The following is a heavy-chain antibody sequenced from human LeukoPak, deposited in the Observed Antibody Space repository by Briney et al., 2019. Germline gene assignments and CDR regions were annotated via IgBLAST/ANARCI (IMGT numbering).Heavy chain of an antibody. CDR2: IIPILGIA. CDR1: GGTFSSYA. J-gene: IGHJ6*02. V-gene: IGHV1-69*04. Sequence: ASVKVSCKASGGTFSSYAISWVRQAPGQGLEWMGRIIPILGIANYAQKFRGRVTITADKSTSTAYMELSSLRSEDTAVYYCAREMVRGVIIKDYYYYGMDVWGQGTTVTVSS. CDR3: AREMVRGVIIKDYYYYGMDV. D-gene: IGHD3-10*01.